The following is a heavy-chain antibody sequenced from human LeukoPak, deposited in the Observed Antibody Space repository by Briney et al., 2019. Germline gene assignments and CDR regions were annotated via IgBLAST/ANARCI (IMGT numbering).Heavy chain of an antibody. J-gene: IGHJ4*02. CDR2: IYYSGST. D-gene: IGHD6-6*01. CDR3: ARGQEQLVGPNLFDY. Sequence: SETLSLTCTVSGGSISSYYWSWIRQPPGKGLEWIGYIYYSGSTNYNPSLKSRVTISVDTSKNQFSLKLSSVTAADTAVYYCARGQEQLVGPNLFDYWGQGTLVTVSS. CDR1: GGSISSYY. V-gene: IGHV4-59*01.